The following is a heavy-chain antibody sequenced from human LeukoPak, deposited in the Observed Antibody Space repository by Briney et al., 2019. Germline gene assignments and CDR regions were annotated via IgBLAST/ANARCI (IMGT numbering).Heavy chain of an antibody. Sequence: SETLSLTCTVSGGSISSYYRSWIRQPPGKGLEWIGYIYYSGSTNYNPSLKSRVTISVDTSKNQFSLKLSSVTAADTAVYYCASSYCSGGSCPYGMDVWGQGTMVTVSS. J-gene: IGHJ6*02. D-gene: IGHD2-15*01. CDR2: IYYSGST. V-gene: IGHV4-59*08. CDR1: GGSISSYY. CDR3: ASSYCSGGSCPYGMDV.